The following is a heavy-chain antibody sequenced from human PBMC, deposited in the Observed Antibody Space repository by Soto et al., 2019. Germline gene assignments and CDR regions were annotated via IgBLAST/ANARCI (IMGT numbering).Heavy chain of an antibody. CDR1: GGSFSGYY. Sequence: SETLSLTYAVYGGSFSGYYWSWIRQPPGKGLEWIGEINHSGSTNYNPSLKSRVTISVDTSKNQFSLKLSSVTASDTAVYYCARVQQLVLIGGWFDPWGQGTLVTVSS. J-gene: IGHJ5*02. CDR2: INHSGST. V-gene: IGHV4-34*01. D-gene: IGHD6-13*01. CDR3: ARVQQLVLIGGWFDP.